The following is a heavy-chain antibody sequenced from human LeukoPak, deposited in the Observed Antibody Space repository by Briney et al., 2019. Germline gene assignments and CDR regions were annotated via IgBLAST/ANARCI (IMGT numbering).Heavy chain of an antibody. D-gene: IGHD3-10*01. CDR3: ARYMVRVYHSWFDP. V-gene: IGHV3-20*04. CDR2: INWNGGST. Sequence: GGSLRLSCAASGFTFDDYGMSWVRQAPGKGLEWVSGINWNGGSTGYADSVKGRFTISRDNAKNSLYLQMNSLRAEDTALYYCARYMVRVYHSWFDPWGQGTLVTVSS. CDR1: GFTFDDYG. J-gene: IGHJ5*02.